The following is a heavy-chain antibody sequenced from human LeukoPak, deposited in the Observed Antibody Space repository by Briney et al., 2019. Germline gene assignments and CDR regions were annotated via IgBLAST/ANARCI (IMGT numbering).Heavy chain of an antibody. J-gene: IGHJ4*02. CDR2: INHSGST. V-gene: IGHV4-34*01. Sequence: PSETLSLTCAAYGGSFSGYYWSWIRQPPGKGLEWIGEINHSGSTNYNPSLKSRVTISVATSKNQFSLKLSSVTAADTAVYYCARTNYYGSGSYYRYFDYWGQGTLVTVSS. D-gene: IGHD3-10*01. CDR1: GGSFSGYY. CDR3: ARTNYYGSGSYYRYFDY.